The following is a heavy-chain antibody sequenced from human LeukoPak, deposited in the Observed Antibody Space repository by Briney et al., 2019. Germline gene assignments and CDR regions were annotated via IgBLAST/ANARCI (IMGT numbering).Heavy chain of an antibody. CDR2: IWYDGSNK. CDR3: ARDDHHVYYYDSSGYPGAYFDN. J-gene: IGHJ4*02. CDR1: GFTFSSYG. V-gene: IGHV3-33*01. D-gene: IGHD3-22*01. Sequence: GGSLRLSCAASGFTFSSYGMHWVRQAPGKGLEWVAVIWYDGSNKYYADSVKGRFTISRDNSKNTLYLQMNSLRAEDTAVYYCARDDHHVYYYDSSGYPGAYFDNWGQGTLVTVSS.